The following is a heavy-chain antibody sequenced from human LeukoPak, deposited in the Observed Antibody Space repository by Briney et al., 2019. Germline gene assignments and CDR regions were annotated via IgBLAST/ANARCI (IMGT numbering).Heavy chain of an antibody. CDR1: GGSISSYY. Sequence: NPSETLSLTCTVSGGSISSYYWSWIRQPPGKGLEWIGSIYYSGSTYYNPSLKSRVTISVDTSKNQFSLKLSSVTAADTAVYYCARVYRSSSWYFDYWGQGTLVTVSS. D-gene: IGHD6-13*01. CDR3: ARVYRSSSWYFDY. V-gene: IGHV4-59*12. CDR2: IYYSGST. J-gene: IGHJ4*02.